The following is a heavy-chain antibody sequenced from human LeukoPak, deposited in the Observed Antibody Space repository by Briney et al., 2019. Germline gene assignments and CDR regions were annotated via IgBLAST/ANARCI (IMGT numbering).Heavy chain of an antibody. CDR1: GYTFINYD. CDR3: ARDLAPEYYDFWSGYYTEYFQR. CDR2: MNHNSGNA. V-gene: IGHV1-8*01. D-gene: IGHD3-3*01. Sequence: ASVKVSCKSSGYTFINYDINWVRQAPGQGLEWVGWMNHNSGNAGYAQRFQGRFTLTRETFISTAYMELSSLRSDDTAVYYCARDLAPEYYDFWSGYYTEYFQRWGQRTLVTVSS. J-gene: IGHJ1*01.